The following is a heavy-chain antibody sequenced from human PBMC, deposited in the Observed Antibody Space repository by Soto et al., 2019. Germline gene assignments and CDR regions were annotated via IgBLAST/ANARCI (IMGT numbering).Heavy chain of an antibody. CDR1: GFTFSSYV. CDR2: ISGSGGRT. V-gene: IGHV3-23*01. Sequence: GGSLRLSCAASGFTFSSYVMSWVRQAPGKGLEWVSAISGSGGRTYYADSVKGRFTISRDNSEDTLYLQMNSLRAEDTAVYYCASGGYWVYYGMDVWGQGTTVTVSS. J-gene: IGHJ6*02. D-gene: IGHD3-22*01. CDR3: ASGGYWVYYGMDV.